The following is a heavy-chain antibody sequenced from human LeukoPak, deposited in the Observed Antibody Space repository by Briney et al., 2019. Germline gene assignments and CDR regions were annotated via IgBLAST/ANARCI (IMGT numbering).Heavy chain of an antibody. CDR2: ISGAGSTI. CDR3: ARDPLWGAAYFDY. D-gene: IGHD6-13*01. Sequence: GGSLRLSCAASGFTFSDYYMSWIRQAPGKELEWVSYISGAGSTIYYADSVKGRFTISRDNAKKSLYLQMNSLRAEDTAVYYCARDPLWGAAYFDYWGQGTLVAVSS. J-gene: IGHJ4*02. V-gene: IGHV3-11*01. CDR1: GFTFSDYY.